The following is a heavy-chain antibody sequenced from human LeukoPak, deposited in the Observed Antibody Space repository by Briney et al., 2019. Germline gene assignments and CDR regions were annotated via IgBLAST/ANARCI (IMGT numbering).Heavy chain of an antibody. V-gene: IGHV4-34*01. Sequence: PSETLSLTCAVYGGSFRGYYWSWIRQPPGKGLEWIGEINHSGSTNYNPSLKSRVTISVDTSKNQFSLKLSSVTAADTAVYYCASRPDYYDSSGDAFDIWGQGTMVTVSS. D-gene: IGHD3-22*01. J-gene: IGHJ3*02. CDR2: INHSGST. CDR3: ASRPDYYDSSGDAFDI. CDR1: GGSFRGYY.